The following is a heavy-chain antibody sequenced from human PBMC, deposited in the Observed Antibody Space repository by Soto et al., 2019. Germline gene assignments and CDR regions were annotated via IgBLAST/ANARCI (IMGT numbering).Heavy chain of an antibody. CDR2: IYPDDSYT. V-gene: IGHV5-51*01. J-gene: IGHJ6*02. D-gene: IGHD5-12*01. CDR3: ATRRDGYNSDYYGMDV. Sequence: GESLKISCQASGYSFSNFWIAWVRQMPGEGLEWLGIIYPDDSYTNYSPSFQGHVTISADKSISTAYLQWSSLKASDTAMYYCATRRDGYNSDYYGMDVWGQGTTVTVSS. CDR1: GYSFSNFW.